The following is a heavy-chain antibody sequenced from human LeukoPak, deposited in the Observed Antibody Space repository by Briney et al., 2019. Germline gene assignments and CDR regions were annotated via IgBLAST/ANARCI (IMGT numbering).Heavy chain of an antibody. Sequence: SVKVSCKASGGTFSSYAISWMQQAPGQGLEWMGRIIPIFGTASYAQKFQGRVTITTDESTSTAYMELSSLRSEDTAVYYCARGEFIAVAGTASFDYWGQGTLVTVSS. V-gene: IGHV1-69*05. CDR1: GGTFSSYA. J-gene: IGHJ4*02. CDR3: ARGEFIAVAGTASFDY. CDR2: IIPIFGTA. D-gene: IGHD6-19*01.